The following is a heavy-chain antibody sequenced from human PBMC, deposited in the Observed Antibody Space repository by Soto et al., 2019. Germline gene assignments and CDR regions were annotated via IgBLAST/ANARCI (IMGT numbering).Heavy chain of an antibody. CDR1: GFTFSSYA. CDR3: AKDSPTSTVTTHPPDY. D-gene: IGHD4-4*01. V-gene: IGHV3-23*01. Sequence: GGSLRLSCAASGFTFSSYAMSWVRQAPGKGLEWVSAISGSGGSTYYADSVKGRFTISRDNSKNTLYLQMNSLRAEDTAVYYCAKDSPTSTVTTHPPDYWGQGTLVTVSS. CDR2: ISGSGGST. J-gene: IGHJ4*02.